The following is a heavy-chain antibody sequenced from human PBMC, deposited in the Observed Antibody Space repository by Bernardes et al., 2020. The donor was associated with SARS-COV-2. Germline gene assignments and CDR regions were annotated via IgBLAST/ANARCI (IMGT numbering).Heavy chain of an antibody. CDR1: GFTFSSYS. J-gene: IGHJ6*02. D-gene: IGHD3-10*01. CDR3: ARGGISMVRGVHPFPYGMDV. V-gene: IGHV3-21*01. CDR2: ISSSSSYI. Sequence: GGSLRLSCAASGFTFSSYSMNWVRQAPGKGLEWVSSISSSSSYIYYADSVKGRFTISRDNAKNSLYLQMNSLRAEDTAVYYCARGGISMVRGVHPFPYGMDVWGQGTTVTVSS.